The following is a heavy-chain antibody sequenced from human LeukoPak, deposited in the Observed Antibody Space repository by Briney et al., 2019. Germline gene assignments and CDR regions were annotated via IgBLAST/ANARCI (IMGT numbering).Heavy chain of an antibody. D-gene: IGHD6-19*01. CDR3: AREVTVAGTFYFYMDV. J-gene: IGHJ6*03. CDR1: GGSISSHY. CDR2: IYYGGRT. Sequence: PSQTLSLTCSVSGGSISSHYWTWVRQPPGQALEFIGYIYYGGRTQYNPSLKSRATMTMDTSKNQFSLRLNSVSAAGTAVYYCAREVTVAGTFYFYMDVWGKGTTVTVSS. V-gene: IGHV4-59*11.